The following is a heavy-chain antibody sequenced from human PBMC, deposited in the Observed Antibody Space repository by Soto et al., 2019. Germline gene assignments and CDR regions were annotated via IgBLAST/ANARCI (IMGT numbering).Heavy chain of an antibody. CDR3: ARDGQQLAPYAMDV. J-gene: IGHJ6*02. D-gene: IGHD6-13*01. CDR2: IWFDGNNK. Sequence: QVQLVGSGGNMVQPGRSLRLSCAASGFTFGNNAMHWVRHAAGKGLEWVAQIWFDGNNKYYTDSVKGRFTISRDNLKNTVYLQMDSLRADDTAVYYCARDGQQLAPYAMDVWGQGTTVIVSS. CDR1: GFTFGNNA. V-gene: IGHV3-33*01.